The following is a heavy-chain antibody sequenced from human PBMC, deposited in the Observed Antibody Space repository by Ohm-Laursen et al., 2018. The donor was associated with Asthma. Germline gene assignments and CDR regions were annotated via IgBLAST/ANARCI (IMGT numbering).Heavy chain of an antibody. D-gene: IGHD2-15*01. CDR3: AKDHNRHCSGGSCYFGPYYYGMDV. J-gene: IGHJ6*02. CDR2: ISYDGSNK. Sequence: RSLRLSCSASGYSFSLYSIHWVRQAPGKGLEWVAVISYDGSNKYYADSVKGRFTISRDNSKNTLYLQMNSLRAEDTAVYYCAKDHNRHCSGGSCYFGPYYYGMDVWGQGTTVTVSS. V-gene: IGHV3-30*18. CDR1: GYSFSLYS.